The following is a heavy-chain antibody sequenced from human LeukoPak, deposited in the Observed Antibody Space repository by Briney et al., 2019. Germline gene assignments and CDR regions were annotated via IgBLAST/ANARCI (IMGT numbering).Heavy chain of an antibody. D-gene: IGHD1-1*01. CDR2: IIPIFGIA. CDR1: GGTFSSYA. V-gene: IGHV1-69*04. Sequence: GASVKVSCKASGGTFSSYAISWVRQAPGQGLEWMGRIIPIFGIANYAQKFQGRVTTTADKSTSTAYMELSSPRSEDTAVYYCAREATTHYYYYGMDVWGQGTTVTVSS. J-gene: IGHJ6*02. CDR3: AREATTHYYYYGMDV.